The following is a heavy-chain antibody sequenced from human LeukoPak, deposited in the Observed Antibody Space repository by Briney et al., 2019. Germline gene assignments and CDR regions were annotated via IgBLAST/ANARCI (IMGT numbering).Heavy chain of an antibody. V-gene: IGHV1-2*02. CDR2: INPSSGGT. CDR1: GYTFTGYY. CDR3: ARDKGGGYILDY. D-gene: IGHD5-12*01. J-gene: IGHJ4*02. Sequence: GASVKVSCKASGYTFTGYYIHWVRQAPGQGLEYMGWINPSSGGTNYTQKFQAGVTMTRDTSISTAFMELSRLRSDDTAVYYCARDKGGGYILDYWGQGTLVTVSS.